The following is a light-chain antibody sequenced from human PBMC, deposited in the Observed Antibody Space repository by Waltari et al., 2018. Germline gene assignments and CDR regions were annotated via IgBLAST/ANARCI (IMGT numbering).Light chain of an antibody. CDR3: QSFDNMLSGGVV. J-gene: IGLJ2*01. CDR2: GNN. CDR1: TSNIGATHD. V-gene: IGLV1-40*01. Sequence: QSVMTQPPSVSGTPAQRVTNTCSGSTSNIGATHDGNWHQNLPGTAPKLLIYGNNHRPSGVPDRFSGSKSCTSASLAITGLQADDEADYFCQSFDNMLSGGVVFGGGTKLAVL.